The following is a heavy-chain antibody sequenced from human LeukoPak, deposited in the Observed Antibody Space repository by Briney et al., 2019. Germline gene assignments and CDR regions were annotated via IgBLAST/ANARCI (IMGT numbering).Heavy chain of an antibody. V-gene: IGHV3-43D*03. CDR2: ISWDGGST. CDR1: GFTFDDYA. Sequence: GGSLRLSCAASGFTFDDYAMHWVRQAPGKGLGWVSLISWDGGSTYYADSVKGRFTISRDNAKNSLYLQMNSLRAEDTAVYYCARAPTGGSTAWFDPWGQGTLVTVSS. D-gene: IGHD2-8*02. CDR3: ARAPTGGSTAWFDP. J-gene: IGHJ5*02.